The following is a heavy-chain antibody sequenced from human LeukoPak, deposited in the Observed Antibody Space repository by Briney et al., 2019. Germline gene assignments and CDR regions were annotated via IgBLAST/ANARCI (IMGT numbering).Heavy chain of an antibody. D-gene: IGHD6-19*01. J-gene: IGHJ5*02. CDR2: IIPILGIA. V-gene: IGHV1-69*02. CDR1: GRTFSSYT. CDR3: ALTGYSSGWTPVNWFDP. Sequence: PSVKVSCKASGRTFSSYTISWVRQAPGQGLEWMGRIIPILGIANYAQKFQGRVTITADKSTSTAYMELSSLRSEDTAVYYCALTGYSSGWTPVNWFDPWGQGTLVTVSS.